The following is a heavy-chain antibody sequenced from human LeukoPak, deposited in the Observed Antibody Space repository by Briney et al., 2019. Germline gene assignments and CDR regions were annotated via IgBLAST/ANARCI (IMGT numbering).Heavy chain of an antibody. Sequence: SETLSLTCTVSGGSISSYYWSWIRQPPGKGLEWIGYIYYSGSTNYNPSLKSRVTISVDTSKNQFSLKLSSVTAADTAVYYCARLGVAVAGFDYWGQGTLVTVSS. D-gene: IGHD6-19*01. CDR2: IYYSGST. V-gene: IGHV4-59*08. J-gene: IGHJ4*02. CDR1: GGSISSYY. CDR3: ARLGVAVAGFDY.